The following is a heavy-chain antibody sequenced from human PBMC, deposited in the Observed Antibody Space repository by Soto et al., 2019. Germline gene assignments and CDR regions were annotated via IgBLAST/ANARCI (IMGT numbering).Heavy chain of an antibody. CDR3: AKGAHSSSSRGMDV. V-gene: IGHV3-23*01. D-gene: IGHD6-6*01. CDR2: ISGSGGST. Sequence: GGSLRLSCAASGFTFSSYAMSWVRQAPWKGLEWVSAISGSGGSTFYVDSVKGRFTISRDNSKNTLYLQMNSLRVEDTAVYYCAKGAHSSSSRGMDVWGQGTTVTVSS. J-gene: IGHJ6*02. CDR1: GFTFSSYA.